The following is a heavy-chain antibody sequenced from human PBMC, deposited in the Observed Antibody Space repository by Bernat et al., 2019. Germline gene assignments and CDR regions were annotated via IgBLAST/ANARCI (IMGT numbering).Heavy chain of an antibody. CDR1: GFTFSSYG. CDR2: IWYDGSNK. D-gene: IGHD5-24*01. Sequence: QVQLVESGGGVVQPGRSLRLSCAASGFTFSSYGMHWVRQAPGKGLEWVAVIWYDGSNKYYADSVKGRFNISRDNSKNTLYLQMNSLRAEDMAVYYCARDRAGITARGCDYWGQGTLVTVSS. J-gene: IGHJ4*02. CDR3: ARDRAGITARGCDY. V-gene: IGHV3-33*01.